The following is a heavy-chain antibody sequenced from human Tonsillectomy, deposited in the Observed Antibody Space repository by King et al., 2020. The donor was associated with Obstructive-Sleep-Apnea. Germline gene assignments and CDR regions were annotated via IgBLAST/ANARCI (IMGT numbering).Heavy chain of an antibody. Sequence: VQLVESGAEVKKPGESLKISCKGSGYIFSSYWIVWVRQMPGKGLEWMGIINPFNSDIRYSPSFQGQVTISADKSINTAFLQWTNLKASDTALYYCARSRAYFFDSSVYWGHDAFDIWGQGTMVSVSS. V-gene: IGHV5-51*01. CDR3: ARSRAYFFDSSVYWGHDAFDI. CDR2: INPFNSDI. D-gene: IGHD3-22*01. CDR1: GYIFSSYW. J-gene: IGHJ3*02.